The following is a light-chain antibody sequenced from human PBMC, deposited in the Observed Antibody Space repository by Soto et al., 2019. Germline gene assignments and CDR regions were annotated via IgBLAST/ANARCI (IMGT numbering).Light chain of an antibody. CDR3: QQYGTSPPIS. CDR2: GAS. V-gene: IGKV3-20*01. CDR1: QSVSSRY. J-gene: IGKJ3*01. Sequence: VLPQSPGTLSFSPGERATLSCRASQSVSSRYLAWYQQKPGQAPRLLIYGASSRATGIPDRFSGSGSGTDFTLTISRLEPEDFAVYYCQQYGTSPPISFGPGTKVDI.